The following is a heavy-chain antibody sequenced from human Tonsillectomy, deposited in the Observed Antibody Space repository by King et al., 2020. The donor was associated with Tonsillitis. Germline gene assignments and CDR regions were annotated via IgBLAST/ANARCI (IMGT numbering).Heavy chain of an antibody. CDR2: IKSTIDGGTT. CDR1: GFSFSDTW. V-gene: IGHV3-15*01. J-gene: IGHJ6*02. Sequence: QLVQSGGGLVKPGGSLRLSCAASGFSFSDTWMNWVRQAPGKGLEWVGRIKSTIDGGTTDYAAPVKGRFSISRDDSRNTLYLQMNSLKSEDTAVYYCTPGGWGEVPIYVFYGMDVWGQGTAVTVSS. CDR3: TPGGWGEVPIYVFYGMDV. D-gene: IGHD2-2*01.